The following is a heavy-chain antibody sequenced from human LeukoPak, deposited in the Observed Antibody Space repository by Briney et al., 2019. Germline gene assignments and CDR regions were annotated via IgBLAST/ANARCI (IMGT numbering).Heavy chain of an antibody. CDR3: ARTYQDANWFDP. V-gene: IGHV3-66*02. Sequence: GGSLRLSCAASGFTVSSNYMSWVRQAPGKGLEWVSGIYSGGSTYYADSVKGRFTISRDNSKNTLYLQMNSLRAEDTAVYYCARTYQDANWFDPWGQGTLVTVSS. CDR2: IYSGGST. CDR1: GFTVSSNY. J-gene: IGHJ5*02.